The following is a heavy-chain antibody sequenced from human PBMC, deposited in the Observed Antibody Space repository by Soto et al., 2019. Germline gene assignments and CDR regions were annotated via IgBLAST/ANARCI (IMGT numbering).Heavy chain of an antibody. J-gene: IGHJ3*01. V-gene: IGHV4-4*02. D-gene: IGHD6-19*01. CDR2: IFHGVNT. CDR3: AKNGWYSADV. Sequence: QMQLQESGPGLVKPSETLSLACTVSGVSVSSDNWWSWARQSPGKGLEWIGEIFHGVNTNYNPSLKSRFAISVDRSKNQFSLTLTSVTAADTAVYFCAKNGWYSADVWGRGTMVTVSS. CDR1: GVSVSSDNW.